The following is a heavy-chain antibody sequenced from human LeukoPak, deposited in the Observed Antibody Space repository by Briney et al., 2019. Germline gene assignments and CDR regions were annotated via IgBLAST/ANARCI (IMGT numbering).Heavy chain of an antibody. Sequence: GGSLRLSCAASGFTFRSYAMSWVRQAPGEGLEWVSSISSDATNIYYVDSVKGRFTISRDNAENSLFLEMNSLRVEDTAVYYCARDGSGSGDYWGQGTLVTVSS. CDR2: ISSDATNI. V-gene: IGHV3-21*01. D-gene: IGHD2-15*01. CDR1: GFTFRSYA. CDR3: ARDGSGSGDY. J-gene: IGHJ4*02.